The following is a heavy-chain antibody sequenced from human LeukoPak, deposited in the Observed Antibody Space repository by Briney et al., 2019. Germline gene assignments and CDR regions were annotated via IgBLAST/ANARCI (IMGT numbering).Heavy chain of an antibody. CDR2: INHSGST. CDR1: GGSFSGYY. D-gene: IGHD3-10*01. Sequence: SETLSLTCAVYGGSFSGYYWSWIRQPPGKGLEWIGEINHSGSTNYNPSLKSRVTISVDTSKNQFSLKLSSVTAADTAVYYCAREDLTSNSGDFDYWGQGTLVTVSS. V-gene: IGHV4-34*01. CDR3: AREDLTSNSGDFDY. J-gene: IGHJ4*02.